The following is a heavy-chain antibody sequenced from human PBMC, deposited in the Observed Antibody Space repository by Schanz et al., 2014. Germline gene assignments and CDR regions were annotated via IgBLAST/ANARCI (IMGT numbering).Heavy chain of an antibody. D-gene: IGHD1-26*01. J-gene: IGHJ4*02. CDR2: ISRSSSTI. V-gene: IGHV3-48*01. CDR1: AFIFRSYS. Sequence: EVQLVESGGGLVQPGGSLRLSCAASAFIFRSYSMHWVRQAPGKGLEWVSYISRSSSTIYYADSVRGRFTISRDNAKKSLYLQINSLRAEDPAVYYCARDSGSHYLVDYWGQGTLVTVSS. CDR3: ARDSGSHYLVDY.